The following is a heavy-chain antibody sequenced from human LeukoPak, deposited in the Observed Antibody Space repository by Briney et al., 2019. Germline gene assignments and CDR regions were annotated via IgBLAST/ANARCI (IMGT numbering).Heavy chain of an antibody. V-gene: IGHV4-59*01. CDR3: ARSGGYSSSWSL. Sequence: SETLSLTCTVSGGSISTYYWNWIRQPPGKGLEWIGYIYYSGSTNYNPSLKCRVTISVNTSKNQFSLKLNSVTAADTAVYYCARSGGYSSSWSLWGQGTLVTVSS. CDR1: GGSISTYY. CDR2: IYYSGST. D-gene: IGHD6-13*01. J-gene: IGHJ4*02.